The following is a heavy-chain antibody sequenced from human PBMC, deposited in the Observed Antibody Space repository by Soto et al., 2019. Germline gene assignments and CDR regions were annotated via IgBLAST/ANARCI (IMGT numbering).Heavy chain of an antibody. D-gene: IGHD6-25*01. CDR3: ARRVAAVAGWYFDL. CDR1: GGSISSSSYY. V-gene: IGHV4-39*01. CDR2: IYYSGST. J-gene: IGHJ2*01. Sequence: QLQLQESGPGLVKPSETLSLTCTVSGGSISSSSYYWGWIRQPPGKGLEWIGSIYYSGSTYYNPSLKSRVTISVDTSKNQFSLKLSSVTAADTAVYYCARRVAAVAGWYFDLWGRGTLVTVSS.